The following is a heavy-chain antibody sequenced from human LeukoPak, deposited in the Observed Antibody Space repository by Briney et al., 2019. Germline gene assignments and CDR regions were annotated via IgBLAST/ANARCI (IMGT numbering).Heavy chain of an antibody. V-gene: IGHV3-23*01. CDR2: ISGSGGST. CDR3: ARVSGKWLQYYFDY. J-gene: IGHJ4*02. Sequence: GGSLRLSCAASRFTFSNYAMSWVRQAPGEGLEWVSGISGSGGSTYYADSVKGRFTISRDNAKSSLYLQMNSLRAEDTAVYYCARVSGKWLQYYFDYWGQGTLVTVSS. CDR1: RFTFSNYA. D-gene: IGHD5-24*01.